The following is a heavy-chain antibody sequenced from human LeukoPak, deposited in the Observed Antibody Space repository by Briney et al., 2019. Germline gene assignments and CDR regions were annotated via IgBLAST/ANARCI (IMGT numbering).Heavy chain of an antibody. D-gene: IGHD3/OR15-3a*01. Sequence: PGGSLRLSCAASGFTFRSYWMSWVRQAPGKGLEWVANIKQDGSEKYYVDSVKGRFTISRDNVKDSVYLQMNSLTAEDTAVYYCARDGPFDYWGQGTLVTVSS. CDR1: GFTFRSYW. J-gene: IGHJ4*02. V-gene: IGHV3-7*01. CDR2: IKQDGSEK. CDR3: ARDGPFDY.